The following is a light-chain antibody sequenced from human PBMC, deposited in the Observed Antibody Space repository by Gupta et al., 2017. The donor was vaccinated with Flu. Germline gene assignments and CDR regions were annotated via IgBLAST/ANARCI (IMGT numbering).Light chain of an antibody. Sequence: QSAPTQPAPVSGSPGQSIPISCTGTSSDVGSYNYVSRYQQHPGKAPKLMIYEVSNRPTGVSNRFSGSKSGNTASLTISGLQAEDEADDDCSSYTSSSTPPRVFGGGTKLTVL. CDR1: SSDVGSYNY. CDR2: EVS. J-gene: IGLJ3*02. CDR3: SSYTSSSTPPRV. V-gene: IGLV2-14*01.